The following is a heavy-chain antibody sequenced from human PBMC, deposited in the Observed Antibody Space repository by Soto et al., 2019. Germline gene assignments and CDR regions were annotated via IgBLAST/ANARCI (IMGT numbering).Heavy chain of an antibody. V-gene: IGHV1-69*13. Sequence: GAPVKGSCKASGGTFSSYAISWGGQGPGQGLGGMGGIIPIFGTANYAQKFQGRVTITADESTSTAYMELSSLRSEDTAVYYCARGRRVRGVIINYYYYGMDVWGQGTTVTVSS. J-gene: IGHJ6*02. D-gene: IGHD3-10*01. CDR3: ARGRRVRGVIINYYYYGMDV. CDR2: IIPIFGTA. CDR1: GGTFSSYA.